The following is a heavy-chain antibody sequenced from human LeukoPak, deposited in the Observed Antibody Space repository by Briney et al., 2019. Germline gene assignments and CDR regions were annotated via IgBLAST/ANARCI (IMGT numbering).Heavy chain of an antibody. CDR3: ASLVVVVVTASEIDY. V-gene: IGHV4-39*01. CDR2: FHYSGST. D-gene: IGHD2-21*02. CDR1: GGSVSSSSYY. Sequence: SETLSLTCSVSGGSVSSSSYYWGWVRQLTGKGLEWIGSFHYSGSTYYNPSLKSRVTISGDTSKNEFSLKLRSVTAADTAVYYCASLVVVVVTASEIDYWGQGTLVTVSS. J-gene: IGHJ4*02.